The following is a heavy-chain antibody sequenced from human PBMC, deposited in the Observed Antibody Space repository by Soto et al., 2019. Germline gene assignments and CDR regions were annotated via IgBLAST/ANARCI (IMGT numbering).Heavy chain of an antibody. CDR3: ARGPRGLYHHDY. V-gene: IGHV3-74*01. Sequence: GGSLRLSCGAFGFTFSGDCMRWVLQGAGKGLVWVSRINMDGSSTNYADSVRGRFTISRDNAKNTLYLQMNSLRVDDTAVYYCARGPRGLYHHDYWGQGALVTVSS. J-gene: IGHJ4*02. CDR1: GFTFSGDC. D-gene: IGHD2-2*01. CDR2: INMDGSST.